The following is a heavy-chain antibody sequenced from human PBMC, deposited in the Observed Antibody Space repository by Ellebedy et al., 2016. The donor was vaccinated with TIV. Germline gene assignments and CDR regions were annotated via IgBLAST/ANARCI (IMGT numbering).Heavy chain of an antibody. J-gene: IGHJ4*02. D-gene: IGHD3-9*01. Sequence: SGPTLVKPTQTLTLTCSFSGFSLSTSKLGVGWIRQPPGKALEWLALIYWDDDKRYSPSLKSRLTISKDTSKNQVVLTMTNMDPVDTATYYCARMVHYDILTGYYIDYWGQGTLVTVSS. V-gene: IGHV2-5*02. CDR1: GFSLSTSKLG. CDR3: ARMVHYDILTGYYIDY. CDR2: IYWDDDK.